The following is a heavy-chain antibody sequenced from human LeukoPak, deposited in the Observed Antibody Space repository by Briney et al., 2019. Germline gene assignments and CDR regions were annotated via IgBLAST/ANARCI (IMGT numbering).Heavy chain of an antibody. J-gene: IGHJ5*02. CDR1: GGSFSGYY. CDR3: ARGRRRYCSSTSCLGGYNWFDP. D-gene: IGHD2-2*01. Sequence: SETLSLTCAVYGGSFSGYYWSWIRQPPGKGLEWIGEINHSGSTNYNPSLKSRVTISVDTSKNQFSLKLSSVTAADTAVYYCARGRRRYCSSTSCLGGYNWFDPWGQGTLVTVSS. V-gene: IGHV4-34*01. CDR2: INHSGST.